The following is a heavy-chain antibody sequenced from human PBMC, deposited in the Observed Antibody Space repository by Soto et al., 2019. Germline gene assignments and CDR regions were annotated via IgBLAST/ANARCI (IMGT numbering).Heavy chain of an antibody. J-gene: IGHJ4*02. CDR3: ARDYYDSSGYYDIFDY. CDR1: GYSISSGYY. CDR2: IYHSGST. D-gene: IGHD3-22*01. Sequence: LETLSLTCAVSGYSISSGYYWGWIRQPPGKGLEWIGSIYHSGSTYYNPSLKSRVTISVDTSKNQFSLKLGSVTAADTAVYYCARDYYDSSGYYDIFDYWGQGTLVTVSS. V-gene: IGHV4-38-2*02.